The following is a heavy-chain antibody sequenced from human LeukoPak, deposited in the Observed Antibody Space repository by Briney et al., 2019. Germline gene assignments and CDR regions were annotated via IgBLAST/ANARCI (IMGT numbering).Heavy chain of an antibody. D-gene: IGHD3-22*01. J-gene: IGHJ4*02. CDR3: AKVSYDSSGYYLPSDY. CDR2: IKQDGSEK. V-gene: IGHV3-7*01. Sequence: GGSLRLSCAASGFTFNSYWMSWVRQAPGKGLEWVANIKQDGSEKYYVDSVKGRFTISRDNAKNSLYLQMNSLRAEDTAVYYCAKVSYDSSGYYLPSDYWGQGTLVTVSS. CDR1: GFTFNSYW.